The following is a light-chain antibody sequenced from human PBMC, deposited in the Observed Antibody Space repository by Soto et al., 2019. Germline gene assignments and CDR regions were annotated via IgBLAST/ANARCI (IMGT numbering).Light chain of an antibody. CDR3: QQRSNPIT. CDR2: DTS. CDR1: QTVTKY. V-gene: IGKV3-11*01. Sequence: EIVLTQAPTTLSFSPGERATLSCRASQTVTKYLAWYQQKPGQAPRLLIYDTSNRATGIPARFSGSGSGTDFTLTISSLEPEDFAVYYCQQRSNPITFGQGTRLEIK. J-gene: IGKJ5*01.